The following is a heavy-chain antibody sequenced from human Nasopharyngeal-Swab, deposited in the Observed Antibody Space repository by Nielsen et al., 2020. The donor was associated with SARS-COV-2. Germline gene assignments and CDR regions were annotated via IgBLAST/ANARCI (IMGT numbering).Heavy chain of an antibody. J-gene: IGHJ4*02. D-gene: IGHD3-9*01. CDR3: ARPGRYFDWFYFDY. Sequence: VRQMPGKGLERMGIIYPGDSDTRYSPSFQGQATISADKSISTAYLQWSSLKASDTAMYYCARPGRYFDWFYFDYWGQGTLVTVSS. V-gene: IGHV5-51*01. CDR2: IYPGDSDT.